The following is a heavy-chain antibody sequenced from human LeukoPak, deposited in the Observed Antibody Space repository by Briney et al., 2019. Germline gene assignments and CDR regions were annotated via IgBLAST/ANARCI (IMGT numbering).Heavy chain of an antibody. CDR2: ISYDGSNK. CDR3: AKDGIYYGSGSYYPKDY. CDR1: GFTFSSYG. Sequence: GGSLRLSCAASGFTFSSYGMHWVRQAPGEGLEWVAVISYDGSNKYYADSVKGRFTISRDNSKNTLYLQMNSLRAEDTAVYYCAKDGIYYGSGSYYPKDYWGQGTLSPSPQ. V-gene: IGHV3-30*18. D-gene: IGHD3-10*01. J-gene: IGHJ4*02.